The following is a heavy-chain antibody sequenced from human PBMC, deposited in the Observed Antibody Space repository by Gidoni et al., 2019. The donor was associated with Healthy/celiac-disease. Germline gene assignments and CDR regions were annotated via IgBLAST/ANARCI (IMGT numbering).Heavy chain of an antibody. CDR1: VFTFSSYA. D-gene: IGHD1-26*01. J-gene: IGHJ5*02. V-gene: IGHV3-23*01. CDR2: ISGSGGST. CDR3: AKDSGRRAVTGWFDP. Sequence: EVQLLESGGGLVQPGGSLSLSCAASVFTFSSYAMSWVRQAPGKGLEWVSAISGSGGSTYYADSVKGRFTISRDNSKNTLYLQMNSLRAEDTAVYYCAKDSGRRAVTGWFDPWGQGTLVTVSS.